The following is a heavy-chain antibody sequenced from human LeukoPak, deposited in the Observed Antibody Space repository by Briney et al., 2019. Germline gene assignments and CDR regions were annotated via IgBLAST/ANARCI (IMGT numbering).Heavy chain of an antibody. CDR2: SNSDGNST. CDR1: RSTFISYW. J-gene: IGHJ3*02. Sequence: GGSLSLSCAASRSTFISYWVHWARHPREEWLVWVSGSNSDGNSTRYADSAKGRFTISRDNAKNTRYLQMNSLRAEDTAVYYCARGSGYGVFDIWGQGTMVTVSS. D-gene: IGHD5-12*01. CDR3: ARGSGYGVFDI. V-gene: IGHV3-74*01.